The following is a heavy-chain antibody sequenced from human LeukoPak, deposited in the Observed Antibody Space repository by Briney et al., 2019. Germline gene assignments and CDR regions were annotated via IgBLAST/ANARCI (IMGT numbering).Heavy chain of an antibody. J-gene: IGHJ4*02. D-gene: IGHD2-2*01. Sequence: PGGSLRLSCAASGFTFSSYAMSWVRQAPGKGLEWVSDISGSGGSTYYADSVKGRFTISRDNSKNTLYLQMNSLRAEDTAVYYCAKRQAVSSTSYYFDFWGQGTLVTVSS. CDR1: GFTFSSYA. CDR3: AKRQAVSSTSYYFDF. V-gene: IGHV3-23*01. CDR2: ISGSGGST.